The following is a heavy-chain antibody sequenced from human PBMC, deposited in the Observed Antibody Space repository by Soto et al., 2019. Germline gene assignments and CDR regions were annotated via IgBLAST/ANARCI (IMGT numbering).Heavy chain of an antibody. CDR1: GGSFSGYY. J-gene: IGHJ4*02. Sequence: SETLSLTCAVYGGSFSGYYWSWIRQPPGKGLEWIGEINHSGSTNYNPSLKSRVTISVDTSKNQFSLKLSSVTAADTAVYYCARARYCSSTSCLIYFDYWGQGTLVTVSS. CDR3: ARARYCSSTSCLIYFDY. V-gene: IGHV4-34*01. CDR2: INHSGST. D-gene: IGHD2-2*01.